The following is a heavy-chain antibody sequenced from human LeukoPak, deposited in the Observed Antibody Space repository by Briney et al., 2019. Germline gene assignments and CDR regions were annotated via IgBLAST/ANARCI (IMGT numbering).Heavy chain of an antibody. Sequence: GGSLRLSCVASGLTFDDYGMSWVRQAPGKGLEWVSGINWNGGTTTYADSVKGRFTISRDNAKNSLYLQMNSLRVEDTAFYYCARNSGANVYTYSFQYWGRGTLVTISS. CDR2: INWNGGTT. D-gene: IGHD1-26*01. CDR3: ARNSGANVYTYSFQY. J-gene: IGHJ4*02. CDR1: GLTFDDYG. V-gene: IGHV3-20*04.